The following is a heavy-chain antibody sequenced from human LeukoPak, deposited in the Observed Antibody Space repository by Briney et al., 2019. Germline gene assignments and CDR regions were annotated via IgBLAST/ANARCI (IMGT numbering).Heavy chain of an antibody. CDR3: ARGGRDGYNW. CDR1: GGSISSGSYY. J-gene: IGHJ4*02. D-gene: IGHD5-24*01. CDR2: IYTSGST. Sequence: SETLSLTCTVSGGSISSGSYYWSWIRQPAGKGLEWIGRIYTSGSTNYNPSLKSRVTISVDTSKNQFSLKLSSVTAADTAVYYCARGGRDGYNWWGQGTLVTVSS. V-gene: IGHV4-61*02.